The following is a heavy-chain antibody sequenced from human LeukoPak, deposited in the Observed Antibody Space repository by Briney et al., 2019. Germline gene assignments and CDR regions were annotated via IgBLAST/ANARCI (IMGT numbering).Heavy chain of an antibody. Sequence: ASVKVSCKASGYTFTSYDINWVRQATGQGLEWMGWMNPNSGNTGYAQKFQGRVTMSRNTSISTAYMELSSLRSEDTAVYYCATSRVYCSSTSCFMDVWGQGTTVTVSS. CDR3: ATSRVYCSSTSCFMDV. V-gene: IGHV1-8*01. CDR1: GYTFTSYD. CDR2: MNPNSGNT. J-gene: IGHJ6*02. D-gene: IGHD2-2*01.